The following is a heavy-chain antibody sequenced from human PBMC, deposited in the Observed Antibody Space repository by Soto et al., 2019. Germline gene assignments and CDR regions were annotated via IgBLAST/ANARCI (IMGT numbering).Heavy chain of an antibody. J-gene: IGHJ5*02. V-gene: IGHV4-34*01. CDR1: GGSFSGYY. D-gene: IGHD3-16*02. CDR3: ARGRQDDYVWGSYRRNWFDP. CDR2: INHSGST. Sequence: QVQLQQWGAGLLKPSETLSLTCAVYGGSFSGYYWSWIRQPPGKGLEWIGEINHSGSTNYNPSLKGRVTLSVDTSKNQFSLKRSSVTAADTAVYYCARGRQDDYVWGSYRRNWFDPWGQGTLVTVSS.